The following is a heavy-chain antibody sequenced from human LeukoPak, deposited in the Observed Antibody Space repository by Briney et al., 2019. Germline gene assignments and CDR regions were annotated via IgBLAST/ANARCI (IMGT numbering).Heavy chain of an antibody. V-gene: IGHV1-2*04. D-gene: IGHD1-26*01. Sequence: ASVKVSCKASGYTFTGYYMHWVRQAPGQGLEWMGWINPKSGGTNYAQKFQSWVTMTRDTSISTAFIDLSRLRSDDTAMYYCARADSGRYYVSFDYWGQGTLVTVSS. CDR1: GYTFTGYY. CDR2: INPKSGGT. CDR3: ARADSGRYYVSFDY. J-gene: IGHJ4*02.